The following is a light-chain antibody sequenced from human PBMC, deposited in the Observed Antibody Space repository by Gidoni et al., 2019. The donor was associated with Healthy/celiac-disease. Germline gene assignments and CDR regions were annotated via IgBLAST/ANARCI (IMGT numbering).Light chain of an antibody. CDR2: SNN. CDR3: AVWDDSLKGV. Sequence: QSVLTQPPSASGTPRQRVTISCSGSSSNIGSTTVSWYQQLPGTAPKLLIYSNNQRPSGVPDRFSGSKSGTSASLAISGLQSEDEADYYCAVWDDSLKGVFGTGTKVTVL. V-gene: IGLV1-44*01. CDR1: SSNIGSTT. J-gene: IGLJ1*01.